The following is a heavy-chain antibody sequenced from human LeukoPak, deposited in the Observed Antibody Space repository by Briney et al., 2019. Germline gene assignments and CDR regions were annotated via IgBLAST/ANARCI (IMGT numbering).Heavy chain of an antibody. V-gene: IGHV3-21*01. CDR2: ISSSSSYI. CDR3: ASSSSWFLDY. CDR1: GFTFSSYS. Sequence: PGGTLRLSCAASGFTFSSYSMNWVRQAPGKGLEWVSSISSSSSYIYYADSVKGRFTISRDNAKNSLYLQMNSLRAEDTAVYYCASSSSWFLDYWGQGTLVTVSS. D-gene: IGHD6-13*01. J-gene: IGHJ4*02.